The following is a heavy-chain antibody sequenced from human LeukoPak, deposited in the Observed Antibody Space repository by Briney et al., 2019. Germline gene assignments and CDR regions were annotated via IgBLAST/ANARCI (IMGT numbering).Heavy chain of an antibody. D-gene: IGHD4/OR15-4a*01. Sequence: PSETLSFTCSVSGASINSHYWTWIRQPAGKGLEWIGRIYISGSTNYSPSLKSRVTMSVDTSKNQFSLNLISVTAADTAVYYCARALNPLTGTYYFDYWGQGTLVTVSS. V-gene: IGHV4-4*07. CDR1: GASINSHY. J-gene: IGHJ4*02. CDR3: ARALNPLTGTYYFDY. CDR2: IYISGST.